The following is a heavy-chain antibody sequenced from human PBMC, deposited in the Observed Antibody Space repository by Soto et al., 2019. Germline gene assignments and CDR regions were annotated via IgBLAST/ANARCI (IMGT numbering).Heavy chain of an antibody. CDR2: IYWDDDK. V-gene: IGHV2-5*02. Sequence: QITLKESGPTLVKPTQTLTLTCTFSGFSLSTSGVGVGWIRQAPGKALEWLALIYWDDDKRYSPSLKSRLTITKDTSKNQVVLTMTNMDPVDTATYYCALHHDYGGAIDIWGQGTMVTVSS. D-gene: IGHD4-17*01. CDR1: GFSLSTSGVG. CDR3: ALHHDYGGAIDI. J-gene: IGHJ3*02.